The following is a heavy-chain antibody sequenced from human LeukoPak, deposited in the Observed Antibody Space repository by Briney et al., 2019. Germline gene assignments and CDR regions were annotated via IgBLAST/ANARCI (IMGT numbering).Heavy chain of an antibody. J-gene: IGHJ4*02. Sequence: GASVKVSCKASGYTFTSYDINWVRQATGQGLEWMGWMNPNSGNTGYAQKFQGRVTMTRNTSISTAYMELSSLRAEDTAVYYCAKPKYYYDSSGYYYFDYWGQGTLVTVSS. CDR1: GYTFTSYD. D-gene: IGHD3-22*01. CDR3: AKPKYYYDSSGYYYFDY. V-gene: IGHV1-8*01. CDR2: MNPNSGNT.